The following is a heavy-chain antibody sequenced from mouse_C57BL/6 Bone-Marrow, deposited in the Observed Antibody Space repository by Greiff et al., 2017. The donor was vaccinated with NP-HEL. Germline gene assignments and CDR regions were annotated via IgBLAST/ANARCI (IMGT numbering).Heavy chain of an antibody. CDR2: IDPSDSYT. CDR3: ASGAMDY. J-gene: IGHJ4*01. V-gene: IGHV1-50*01. CDR1: GYTFTSYW. Sequence: QVQLQQPGAELVKPGASVKLSCKASGYTFTSYWMQWVKQRPGQGLEWIGEIDPSDSYTNYNQKFKGKATLTVDTSSSTAYMQLSSLTSEDSAVYYCASGAMDYWGQGTSVTGSS.